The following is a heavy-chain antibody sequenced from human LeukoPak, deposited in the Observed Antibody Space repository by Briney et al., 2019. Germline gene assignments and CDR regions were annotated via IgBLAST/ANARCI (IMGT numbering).Heavy chain of an antibody. Sequence: SGGSLRLSCAASGFTFSSYAMHWVRQAPGKGLEWVAVISYDGSNKYYADSVKGRFTISRDNSKNTLYLQMNSLRAEDTAVYYCASLVVVTAQNWFDPWGQGTLVTVSS. CDR2: ISYDGSNK. CDR1: GFTFSSYA. V-gene: IGHV3-30-3*01. D-gene: IGHD2-21*02. J-gene: IGHJ5*02. CDR3: ASLVVVTAQNWFDP.